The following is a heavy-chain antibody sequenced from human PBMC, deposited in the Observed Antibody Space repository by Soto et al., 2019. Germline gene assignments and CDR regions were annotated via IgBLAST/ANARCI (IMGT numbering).Heavy chain of an antibody. D-gene: IGHD6-13*01. Sequence: ASVKVSCKASGYTFTSYGISWVRQAPGQGLEWMGWISAYNGNTNYAQKLQGRVTMTTDTSTSTAYKELRSLRSDDTAVYYCARDLPWYSSSSDYYYGMDVWGQGTTVTVSS. V-gene: IGHV1-18*01. J-gene: IGHJ6*02. CDR2: ISAYNGNT. CDR3: ARDLPWYSSSSDYYYGMDV. CDR1: GYTFTSYG.